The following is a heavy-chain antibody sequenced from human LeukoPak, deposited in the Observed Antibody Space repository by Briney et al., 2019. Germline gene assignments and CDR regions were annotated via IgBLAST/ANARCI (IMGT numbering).Heavy chain of an antibody. J-gene: IGHJ4*02. CDR3: AKEETEGITMVRGVRYFDY. CDR2: IGVRT. CDR1: GFTFDDYA. V-gene: IGHV3-23*01. Sequence: GRSLRLSCAASGFTFDDYAMHWVRQAPGKGLEWVSAIGVRTHYADSVKGRFTISRDNSKNTLYLQMNSLRAEDTAVYYCAKEETEGITMVRGVRYFDYWGQGTLVTVSS. D-gene: IGHD3-10*01.